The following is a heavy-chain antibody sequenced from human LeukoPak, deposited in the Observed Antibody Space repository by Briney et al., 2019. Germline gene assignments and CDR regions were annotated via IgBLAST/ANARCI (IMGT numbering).Heavy chain of an antibody. CDR2: ISYSGST. V-gene: IGHV4-61*01. CDR1: GDSVSSNTYY. CDR3: ARAVVVIGAPRFDP. Sequence: SETLSLTCTVSGDSVSSNTYYWSWIRQPPGKGLECIGNISYSGSTNYNPSLNSRVTISVDTSKNQFSLKLSSVTAADTAVYFCARAVVVIGAPRFDPWGQGTLVTVSS. J-gene: IGHJ5*02. D-gene: IGHD2-15*01.